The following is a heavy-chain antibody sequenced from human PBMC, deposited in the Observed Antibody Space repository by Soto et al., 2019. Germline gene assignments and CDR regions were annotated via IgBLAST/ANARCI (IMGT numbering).Heavy chain of an antibody. CDR1: GGSISSYY. D-gene: IGHD6-19*01. CDR2: IYTSGST. CDR3: ARDEVAGSFIGRRARVSEGY. V-gene: IGHV4-4*07. J-gene: IGHJ4*02. Sequence: QVQLQESGPGLVKPSETLSLTCTVSGGSISSYYWSWIRQPAGKGLEWIGRIYTSGSTNYNPSLKSRVTMSVDTSKNQFSLKLSSVTAADTAVYYCARDEVAGSFIGRRARVSEGYWGQGTLVTVSS.